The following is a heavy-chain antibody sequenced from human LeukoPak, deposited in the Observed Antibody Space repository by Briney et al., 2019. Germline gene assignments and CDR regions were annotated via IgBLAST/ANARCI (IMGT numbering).Heavy chain of an antibody. CDR2: INPNSCGT. J-gene: IGHJ5*01. V-gene: IGHV1-2*02. Sequence: GASVKVSCKASGYTFTGYYMHWVRQAPGQGLEWMGWINPNSCGTNYAQKFQGRVTMTRDTSISTAYMELSRLTSDDTAVYYTARQPHELNGMDPWGQGTLVTVSS. D-gene: IGHD1-7*01. CDR1: GYTFTGYY. CDR3: ARQPHELNGMDP.